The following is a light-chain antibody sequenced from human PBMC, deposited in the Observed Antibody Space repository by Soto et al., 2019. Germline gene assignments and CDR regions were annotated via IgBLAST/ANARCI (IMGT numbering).Light chain of an antibody. V-gene: IGKV3-20*01. CDR1: QSVSNNY. CDR2: GAA. Sequence: IVLTQSPGSLSLFRWEIATLSCGASQSVSNNYLAWYQQKPGQAPRLLIYGAANRATGIPDRFSGSGSGTDFTLTINRLEPEDFALYYCQQYGSSPPTFGQGTKVDIK. CDR3: QQYGSSPPT. J-gene: IGKJ1*01.